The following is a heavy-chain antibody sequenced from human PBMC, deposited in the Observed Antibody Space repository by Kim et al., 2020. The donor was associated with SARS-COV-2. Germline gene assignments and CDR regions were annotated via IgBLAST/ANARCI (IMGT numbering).Heavy chain of an antibody. CDR1: GFTFSSYA. V-gene: IGHV3-23*01. CDR2: ISGSGGST. CDR3: AKGRGYCSSTSCYEIGYYGMDV. Sequence: GESLRLSCAASGFTFSSYAMSWVRQAPGKGLEWVSAISGSGGSTYYADSVKGRFTISRDNSKNTLYLQMNSLRAEDTAVYYCAKGRGYCSSTSCYEIGYYGMDVWGQGTTVTVSS. D-gene: IGHD2-2*01. J-gene: IGHJ6*02.